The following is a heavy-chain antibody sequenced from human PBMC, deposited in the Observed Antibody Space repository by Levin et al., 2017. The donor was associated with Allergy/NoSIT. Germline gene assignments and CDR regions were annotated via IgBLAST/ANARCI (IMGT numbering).Heavy chain of an antibody. D-gene: IGHD5-12*01. Sequence: GASVKVSCKGSGYSFTSYWIGWVRQMPGKGLEWMGIIYPGDSDTRYSPSFQGQVTISADKSISTAYLQWSSLKASDTAMYYCARQRYSGYDPNAFDIWGQGTMVTVSS. CDR1: GYSFTSYW. J-gene: IGHJ3*02. V-gene: IGHV5-51*01. CDR2: IYPGDSDT. CDR3: ARQRYSGYDPNAFDI.